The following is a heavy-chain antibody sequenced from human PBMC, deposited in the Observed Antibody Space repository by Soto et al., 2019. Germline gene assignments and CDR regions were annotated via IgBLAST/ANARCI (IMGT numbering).Heavy chain of an antibody. CDR1: GYSFTSYW. D-gene: IGHD4-4*01. J-gene: IGHJ6*02. V-gene: IGHV5-51*01. CDR3: ARTTVTTYYYYGMDV. Sequence: PGESLKISCKGSGYSFTSYWIGWVRQMPGKGLEWMGIIYPGDSDTRYSPSFQGQVTISADKSISTAYLQWSSLKASDTAMYYCARTTVTTYYYYGMDVWGQGTTVTVSS. CDR2: IYPGDSDT.